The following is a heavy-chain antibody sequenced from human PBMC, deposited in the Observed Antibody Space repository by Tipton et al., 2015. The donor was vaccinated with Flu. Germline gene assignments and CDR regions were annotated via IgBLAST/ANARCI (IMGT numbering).Heavy chain of an antibody. V-gene: IGHV3-53*01. CDR3: ARGPQVPVWPYYYGMDV. D-gene: IGHD2-2*01. CDR2: IYGGGTT. J-gene: IGHJ6*02. CDR1: GFTVTSSY. Sequence: QLVQSGGGLIQPGGSLRLSCAASGFTVTSSYMSWVRQAPGKGLEWVSVIYGGGTTGYADSVKGRFTISRDKSKNALYLQMSSLRAEDTAVYYCARGPQVPVWPYYYGMDVWGQGTTVTVSS.